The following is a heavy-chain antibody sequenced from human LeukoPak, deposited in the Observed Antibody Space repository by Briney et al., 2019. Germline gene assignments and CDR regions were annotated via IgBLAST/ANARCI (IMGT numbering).Heavy chain of an antibody. J-gene: IGHJ6*02. D-gene: IGHD1-1*01. Sequence: PGRSLRLSCTGSGFTFGDHSMSWVRQAPGKGLEWVGFIRRKAYRGTTEYAAAVKSSFPISRDDSASIAYLQMTSLKTEGTAVYYCARGPIQLWIHNAMDVWGQGTTVTVSS. CDR2: IRRKAYRGTT. CDR1: GFTFGDHS. CDR3: ARGPIQLWIHNAMDV. V-gene: IGHV3-49*04.